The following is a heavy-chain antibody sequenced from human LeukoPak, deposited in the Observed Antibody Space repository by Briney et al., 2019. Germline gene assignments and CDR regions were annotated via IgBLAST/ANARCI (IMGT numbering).Heavy chain of an antibody. CDR1: GGSISSYY. V-gene: IGHV4-59*01. CDR2: IYYSGST. D-gene: IGHD3-10*01. CDR3: ARDRGYYGSGSYYQFDY. J-gene: IGHJ4*02. Sequence: KSSETLSLTCTVSGGSISSYYWSWIRQPPRKGLEWIGYIYYSGSTNYNPSLKSRVTISVDTSKNQFSLKLSSVTAADTAVYYCARDRGYYGSGSYYQFDYWGQGTLVTVSS.